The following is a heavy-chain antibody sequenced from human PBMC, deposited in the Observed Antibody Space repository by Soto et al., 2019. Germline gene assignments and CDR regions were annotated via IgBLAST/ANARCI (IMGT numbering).Heavy chain of an antibody. Sequence: GGSLRLSCAASGFTFSSYSMNWVRQAPGKGLEWVSSISSSSSYIYYADSVKGRFTISRDNAKNSLYLQMNSLRAEDTAVYYCAREIGLDSSSGPPAGDFDYWGQGTLVTVSS. V-gene: IGHV3-21*01. D-gene: IGHD6-6*01. CDR1: GFTFSSYS. CDR3: AREIGLDSSSGPPAGDFDY. CDR2: ISSSSSYI. J-gene: IGHJ4*02.